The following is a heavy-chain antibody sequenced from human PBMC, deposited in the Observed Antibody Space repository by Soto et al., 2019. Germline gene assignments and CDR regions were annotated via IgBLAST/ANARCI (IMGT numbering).Heavy chain of an antibody. Sequence: GGSLRLSCAASGFTFSSYAMSWVRQAPGKGLEWVSAISGSGGSTYYADSVKGRFTISRDNSKNTLYLQMNSLRAEDTAVYYCAKDLRIGSLPEYDYWGQGTLVTVSS. CDR2: ISGSGGST. CDR3: AKDLRIGSLPEYDY. V-gene: IGHV3-23*01. CDR1: GFTFSSYA. D-gene: IGHD1-26*01. J-gene: IGHJ4*02.